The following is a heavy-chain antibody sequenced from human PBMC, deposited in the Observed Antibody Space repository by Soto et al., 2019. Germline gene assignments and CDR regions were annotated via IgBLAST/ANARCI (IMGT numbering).Heavy chain of an antibody. J-gene: IGHJ6*02. CDR1: GGSISSSNW. V-gene: IGHV4-4*02. D-gene: IGHD6-6*01. CDR3: AGPSKGYYYYGMDV. CDR2: IYHSGST. Sequence: SETLSLTCAVSGGSISSSNWWSWVRQPPGKGLEWIGEIYHSGSTNYNPSLKSRVTISVDKSKNQFSLKLSSVTAADTAVYYCAGPSKGYYYYGMDVWGQGTTVTVSS.